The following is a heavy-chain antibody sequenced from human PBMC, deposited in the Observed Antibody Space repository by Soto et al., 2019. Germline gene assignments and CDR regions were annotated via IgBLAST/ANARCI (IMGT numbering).Heavy chain of an antibody. CDR3: ARSVGYDFES. V-gene: IGHV3-74*01. CDR2: INIDGSTT. D-gene: IGHD6-13*01. CDR1: GFTFSSYW. J-gene: IGHJ4*02. Sequence: GGSLRLACAASGFTFSSYWMHWVRQGPGKGLVWIARINIDGSTTSYADSVKGRFTISRDNAKNTLYLQMNSLRAEDTAVYYCARSVGYDFESWGQGTLVTVSS.